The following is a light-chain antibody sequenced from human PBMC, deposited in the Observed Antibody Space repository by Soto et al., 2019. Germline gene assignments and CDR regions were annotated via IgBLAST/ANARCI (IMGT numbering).Light chain of an antibody. V-gene: IGKV1-9*01. J-gene: IGKJ4*01. CDR2: AAS. CDR1: QAIGTY. CDR3: QQLHTYLLT. Sequence: DIQLTQSPSFLSASIGDSVTITCRASQAIGTYLAWYQQKPGKAPNLLVSAASTLHSRVPSRFSGSGSGTEFTLTITGLQPEDVATYYCQQLHTYLLTFGGGTKVQIK.